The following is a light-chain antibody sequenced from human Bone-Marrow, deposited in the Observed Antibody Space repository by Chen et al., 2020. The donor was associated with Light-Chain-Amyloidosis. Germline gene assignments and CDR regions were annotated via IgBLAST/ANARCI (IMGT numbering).Light chain of an antibody. V-gene: IGLV3-25*03. J-gene: IGLJ2*01. CDR3: QSADSSGTYEVI. Sequence: SSELTQPPSVSVSPGQTARSTCPGDDLPTKYAYWYQQKPGKAPVLVIHRDTERPSGISERFSGSSSGTTATLTISGVQAEDEADYHCQSADSSGTYEVIFGGGTKLTVL. CDR1: DLPTKY. CDR2: RDT.